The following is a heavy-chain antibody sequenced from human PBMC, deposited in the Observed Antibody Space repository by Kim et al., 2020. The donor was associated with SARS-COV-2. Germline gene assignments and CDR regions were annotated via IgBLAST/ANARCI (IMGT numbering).Heavy chain of an antibody. CDR2: K. J-gene: IGHJ4*02. D-gene: IGHD2-2*01. V-gene: IGHV3-33*01. CDR3: ARGSSTSDFDY. Sequence: KYYADSVKGRFTISRDNSKNTLYLQMNSLRAEDTAVYYCARGSSTSDFDYWGQGTLVTVSS.